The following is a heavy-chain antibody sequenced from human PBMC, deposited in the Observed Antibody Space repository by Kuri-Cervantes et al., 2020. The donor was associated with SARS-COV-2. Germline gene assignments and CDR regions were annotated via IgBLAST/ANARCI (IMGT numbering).Heavy chain of an antibody. V-gene: IGHV3-74*01. J-gene: IGHJ4*02. D-gene: IGHD1-1*01. CDR2: INPDGSYT. CDR3: VRDGDHWNFDY. CDR1: GFTFSSHW. Sequence: WETLSLTCAASGFTFSSHWIHRVRQAPGKGLVWVSRINPDGSYTNNADSVKGRFTLSRDNAKNMLFLQMNSLRAEDTAVYYCVRDGDHWNFDYWGQGTLVTVSS.